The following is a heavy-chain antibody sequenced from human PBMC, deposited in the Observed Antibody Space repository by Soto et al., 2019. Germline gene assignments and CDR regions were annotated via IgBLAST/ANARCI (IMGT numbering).Heavy chain of an antibody. J-gene: IGHJ4*02. V-gene: IGHV3-21*01. D-gene: IGHD5-12*01. CDR1: GFTFSSYS. CDR3: ARAKIDVDIVATMRGFDY. CDR2: ISSSSSYI. Sequence: EVQLVESGGGLVKPGGSLRLSCAASGFTFSSYSMNWVRQAPGKGLEWVSSISSSSSYIYYADSVKGRFTISRDNAKNSLYLQMNSLRAEDTAVYYCARAKIDVDIVATMRGFDYWGQGTLVTVSS.